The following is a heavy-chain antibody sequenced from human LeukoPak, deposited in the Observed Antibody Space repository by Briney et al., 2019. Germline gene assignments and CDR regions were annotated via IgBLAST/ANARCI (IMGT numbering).Heavy chain of an antibody. V-gene: IGHV4-59*08. CDR1: GGSISRHY. CDR3: ARRLVGATRSYYYYYMDV. D-gene: IGHD1-26*01. J-gene: IGHJ6*03. CDR2: VYYTGST. Sequence: SETLSLTCTVPGGSISRHYWSWIRQPPGKGLEWIGYVYYTGSTNYNPSLKSRVTISVDTSKNQFSLKLSSVTAADTAVYYCARRLVGATRSYYYYYMDVWGKGTTVTVSS.